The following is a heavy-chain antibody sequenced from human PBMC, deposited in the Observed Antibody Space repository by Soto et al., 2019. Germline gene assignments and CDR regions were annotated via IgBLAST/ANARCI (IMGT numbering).Heavy chain of an antibody. V-gene: IGHV3-21*06. CDR3: ARSCVAALDP. CDR1: GFTFRDYS. J-gene: IGHJ5*02. CDR2: ITSKSTYI. D-gene: IGHD2-15*01. Sequence: PGGSLRLSCAASGFTFRDYSLNWVRQAPGKGLEWVSSITSKSTYIYYADSVKGRFTISRGNAKSSLSLQMDSLRADDTAVYFCARSCVAALDPWGQGTLVTVSS.